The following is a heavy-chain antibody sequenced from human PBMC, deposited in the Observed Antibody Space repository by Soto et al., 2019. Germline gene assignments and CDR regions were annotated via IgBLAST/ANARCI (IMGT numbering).Heavy chain of an antibody. D-gene: IGHD2-2*02. CDR2: ISSSSSYT. Sequence: GGSLRLSCAASGFTFSDYYMSWIRQAPGKGLEWVSYISSSSSYTKYADSVKGRFTISRDNAKNSLHLQMNSLRAEDTAVYYCASVTRTCISTSCYRYYYGMDVWGQGTTVTVSS. CDR1: GFTFSDYY. V-gene: IGHV3-11*03. J-gene: IGHJ6*02. CDR3: ASVTRTCISTSCYRYYYGMDV.